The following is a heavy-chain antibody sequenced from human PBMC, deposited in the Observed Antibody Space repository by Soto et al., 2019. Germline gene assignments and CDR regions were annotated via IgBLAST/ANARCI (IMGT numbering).Heavy chain of an antibody. CDR1: GFTFSSYG. CDR3: ARWGIAAGDY. J-gene: IGHJ4*02. Sequence: QVQLVESGGGVVQPGRSLRLSCAASGFTFSSYGMHWVRQAPGKGLEWVAVIRYDGSNKYYADSVKGRFTISRDNSKNTLYLQMNSLRAEDRAVYYCARWGIAAGDYWGQGTLVTVSS. D-gene: IGHD6-13*01. V-gene: IGHV3-33*01. CDR2: IRYDGSNK.